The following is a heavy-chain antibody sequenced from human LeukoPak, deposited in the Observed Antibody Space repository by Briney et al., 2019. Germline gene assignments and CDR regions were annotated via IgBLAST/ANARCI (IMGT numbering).Heavy chain of an antibody. CDR3: AKDTRIFGVVITHIDY. Sequence: GGSLRLPCAASGFTFSSYGMHWVRQTPGKGLEWVAFIRYDGSNKYYADSVKGRFTISRDNSKNTLYLQMNSLRAEDTAVYYCAKDTRIFGVVITHIDYRGQGTLVTVS. CDR1: GFTFSSYG. V-gene: IGHV3-30*02. J-gene: IGHJ4*02. D-gene: IGHD3-3*01. CDR2: IRYDGSNK.